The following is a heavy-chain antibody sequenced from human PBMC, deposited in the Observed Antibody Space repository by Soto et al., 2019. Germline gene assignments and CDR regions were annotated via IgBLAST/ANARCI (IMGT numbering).Heavy chain of an antibody. V-gene: IGHV4-59*08. D-gene: IGHD3-3*01. CDR1: GGSISSYY. J-gene: IGHJ4*02. CDR3: ARQDLFTRSADF. CDR2: IYYSGST. Sequence: PSETLSLTCTVSGGSISSYYWSWIRQPPGKGLEWIGYIYYSGSTNYNPSLKSRVTISVDTSKNQFSLKLSSVTAADTAVYYCARQDLFTRSADFCGQGIRVTVAS.